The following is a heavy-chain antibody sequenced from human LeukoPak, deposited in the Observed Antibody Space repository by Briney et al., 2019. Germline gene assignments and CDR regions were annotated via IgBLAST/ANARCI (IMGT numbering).Heavy chain of an antibody. V-gene: IGHV1-18*01. Sequence: GASVKVSCKAYGYTFANFGITWMRQAPGQGIEWMGWISVYNGSTNYAQNLQGRVTLTTDTSTSTAYMELRGLRSDDTALYYCARTCSSSSCYMVHWGQGTLVTVSS. CDR3: ARTCSSSSCYMVH. CDR2: ISVYNGST. D-gene: IGHD2-2*02. CDR1: GYTFANFG. J-gene: IGHJ4*02.